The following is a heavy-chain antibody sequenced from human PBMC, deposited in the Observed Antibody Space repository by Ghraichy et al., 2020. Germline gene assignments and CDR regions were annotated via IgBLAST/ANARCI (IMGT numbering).Heavy chain of an antibody. J-gene: IGHJ4*02. CDR1: GYTFTSYA. CDR2: INAGNGNT. Sequence: ASVKVSCKASGYTFTSYAMHWVRQAPGQRLEWMGWINAGNGNTKYSQKFQGRVTITRDTSASTAYMELSSLRSEDTAVYYCASYDSSGYSLDYWGQGTLVTVSS. V-gene: IGHV1-3*01. CDR3: ASYDSSGYSLDY. D-gene: IGHD3-22*01.